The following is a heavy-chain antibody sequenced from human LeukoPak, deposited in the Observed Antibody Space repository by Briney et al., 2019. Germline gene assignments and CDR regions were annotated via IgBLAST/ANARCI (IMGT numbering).Heavy chain of an antibody. Sequence: SETLSLTCTVSGGSISSSSYYWGWIRQPPGKGLEWIGSIYYSGSTNYNPSLKSRVTISVDTPKNQFSLKLSSVTAADTAVYYCARDLGIVARSDAFDIWGQGTMVTVSS. V-gene: IGHV4-39*07. D-gene: IGHD3-22*01. CDR2: IYYSGST. J-gene: IGHJ3*02. CDR1: GGSISSSSYY. CDR3: ARDLGIVARSDAFDI.